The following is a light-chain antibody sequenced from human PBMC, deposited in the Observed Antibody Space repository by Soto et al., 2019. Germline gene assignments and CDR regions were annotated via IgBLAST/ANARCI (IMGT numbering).Light chain of an antibody. CDR3: QQYSSWLWT. J-gene: IGKJ1*01. CDR2: GAS. CDR1: QSVGTK. V-gene: IGKV3-15*01. Sequence: IVMTQSPATLSVSPGERANLSCRASQSVGTKLAWYQQTPGQAPRLLIYGASNRATGAPARISGSVSGTEFTLTIASLQSEDFAVYYCQQYSSWLWTFGQGTKVQIK.